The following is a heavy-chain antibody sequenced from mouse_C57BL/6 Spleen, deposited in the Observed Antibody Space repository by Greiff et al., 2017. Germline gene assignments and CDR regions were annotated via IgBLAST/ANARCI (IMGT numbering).Heavy chain of an antibody. Sequence: VQLKESGAELVRPGASVKLSCKASGYTFTDYYINWVKQRPGQGLEWIARIYPGSGNTYYNEKFKGKATLTAEKSSSTAYMQLSSLTSEDSAVYFCARDDYGRYYFDYWGQGTTLTVSS. J-gene: IGHJ2*01. CDR1: GYTFTDYY. D-gene: IGHD2-4*01. CDR3: ARDDYGRYYFDY. V-gene: IGHV1-76*01. CDR2: IYPGSGNT.